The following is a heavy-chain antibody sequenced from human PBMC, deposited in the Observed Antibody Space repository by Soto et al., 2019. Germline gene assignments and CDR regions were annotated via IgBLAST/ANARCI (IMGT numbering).Heavy chain of an antibody. CDR1: GYKFIDYW. CDR3: VRSNGGEYYNSREYYHSY. V-gene: IGHV5-51*01. CDR2: IYPGDVDI. J-gene: IGHJ4*02. D-gene: IGHD3-22*01. Sequence: PGESLKISCKGFGYKFIDYWIGWVRQVPGKGLEWMGIIYPGDVDIRYGPSFRGQVTISADKSLTTAYLQWSSLKASDTAMYYCVRSNGGEYYNSREYYHSYWGQGTLVTVSS.